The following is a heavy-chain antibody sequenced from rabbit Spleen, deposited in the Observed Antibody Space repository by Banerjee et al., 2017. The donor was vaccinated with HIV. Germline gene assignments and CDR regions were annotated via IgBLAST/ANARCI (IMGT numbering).Heavy chain of an antibody. Sequence: QEQLVEYGGDLVQPEGSLTLTCKASGLDFSSSYWIYWVRQAPGKGLEWIACIYAGDSYTYYASWAKGRFTISKTSSTTVTLQMTRLTAADTATYFCARDTSSSFSSYGMDLWGPGTLVTVS. J-gene: IGHJ6*01. CDR2: IYAGDSYT. CDR3: ARDTSSSFSSYGMDL. D-gene: IGHD1-1*01. CDR1: GLDFSSSYW. V-gene: IGHV1S45*01.